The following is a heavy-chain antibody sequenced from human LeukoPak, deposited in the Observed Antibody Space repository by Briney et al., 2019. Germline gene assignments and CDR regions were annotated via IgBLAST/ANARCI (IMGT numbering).Heavy chain of an antibody. CDR2: ISSSSSAI. J-gene: IGHJ4*02. CDR3: ARDLYYGFDY. CDR1: GFTFSSYS. Sequence: PGGSLRLSCATSGFTFSSYSMHWVREAPGKGLGWGSYISSSSSAIKYAASVKGRFTISRDNAKNSLYLQMNSLRDKDTAVYYCARDLYYGFDYWGQGTLVSVSS. D-gene: IGHD1-26*01. V-gene: IGHV3-48*02.